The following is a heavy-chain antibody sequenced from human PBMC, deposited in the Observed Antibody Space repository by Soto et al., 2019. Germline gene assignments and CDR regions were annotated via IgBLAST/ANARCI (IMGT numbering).Heavy chain of an antibody. Sequence: GGSLRLSCAASGFTFSDYYMTWIRQAPGKGLEWVSDISSSGTGIYYADSVKGRFTISRDNAKKSLYLQMSSLRAEDTAVYYCARAFSDAFDIWGQGTMVTVSS. CDR3: ARAFSDAFDI. J-gene: IGHJ3*02. CDR1: GFTFSDYY. V-gene: IGHV3-11*01. CDR2: ISSSGTGI.